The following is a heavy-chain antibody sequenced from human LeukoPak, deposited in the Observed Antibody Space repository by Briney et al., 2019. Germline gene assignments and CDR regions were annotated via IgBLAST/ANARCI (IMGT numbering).Heavy chain of an antibody. V-gene: IGHV3-30*18. CDR2: ISYDGSNK. J-gene: IGHJ4*02. Sequence: GGSLRLSCAASGFTFSSYGMHWVRQAPGKGLEWVAVISYDGSNKYYADSVKGRFTISRDNSKNTLYLQMNSLRAEDTAVYYCAKDRVWYGDYAGYYFDYWGQGTLVTVSS. CDR3: AKDRVWYGDYAGYYFDY. CDR1: GFTFSSYG. D-gene: IGHD4-17*01.